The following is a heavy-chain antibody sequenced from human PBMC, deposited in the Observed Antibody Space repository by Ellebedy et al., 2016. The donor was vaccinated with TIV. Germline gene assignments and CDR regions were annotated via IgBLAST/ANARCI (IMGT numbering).Heavy chain of an antibody. CDR3: ARDPVGVGPAFDI. CDR2: ISGSGDYT. J-gene: IGHJ3*02. Sequence: GESLKISCAASGFTFSSYAMSWVRQAPGKGLEWVSVISGSGDYTNYADSVKGRFTISRDNSKSTLYLQMNSLRAEETAVYYCARDPVGVGPAFDIWGQGTMVTVSS. D-gene: IGHD4-23*01. V-gene: IGHV3-23*01. CDR1: GFTFSSYA.